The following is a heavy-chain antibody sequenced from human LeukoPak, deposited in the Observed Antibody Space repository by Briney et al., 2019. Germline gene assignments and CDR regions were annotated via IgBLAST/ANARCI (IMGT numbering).Heavy chain of an antibody. J-gene: IGHJ4*02. CDR2: INPNGGGT. V-gene: IGHV1-2*02. CDR1: GYTFTGYY. D-gene: IGHD3-22*01. Sequence: GASVNVSCKASGYTFTGYYMHWVRQAPGQGLEWMGWINPNGGGTNYAQKFQGRVTMTRDTSISTAYMELSRLRSDDTAVYYCARPPTGSYYYDSSGYYDYWGQGTLVTVSS. CDR3: ARPPTGSYYYDSSGYYDY.